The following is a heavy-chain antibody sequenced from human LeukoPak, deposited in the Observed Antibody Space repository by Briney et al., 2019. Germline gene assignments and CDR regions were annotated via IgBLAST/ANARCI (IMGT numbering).Heavy chain of an antibody. CDR2: ISGSGGST. CDR3: AKGYYYDSSGYYYHFQLAPLDDYYFDY. V-gene: IGHV3-23*01. J-gene: IGHJ4*02. Sequence: PGGSLRLSCAASGFTFSSYAMSWVRQAPGKGLEWVSAISGSGGSTYYADSVKGRFTISRDNSKNTLYLQMNSLRAEDTAVYYCAKGYYYDSSGYYYHFQLAPLDDYYFDYWGQGTLVTVSS. CDR1: GFTFSSYA. D-gene: IGHD3-22*01.